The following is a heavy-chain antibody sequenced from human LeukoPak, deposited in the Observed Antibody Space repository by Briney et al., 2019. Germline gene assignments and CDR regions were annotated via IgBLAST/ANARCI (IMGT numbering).Heavy chain of an antibody. J-gene: IGHJ4*02. CDR2: INPSDGST. V-gene: IGHV1-46*01. CDR3: ARDLIMTLHLDFDY. D-gene: IGHD3-16*01. Sequence: ASVNVSCKASGYTFTSYYVHWVRQAPGQELEWMGIINPSDGSTNYAQKFQGRVTMTRDTSTSTVYMELSSLRSEDTAVYYCARDLIMTLHLDFDYWGQGTLVTVSS. CDR1: GYTFTSYY.